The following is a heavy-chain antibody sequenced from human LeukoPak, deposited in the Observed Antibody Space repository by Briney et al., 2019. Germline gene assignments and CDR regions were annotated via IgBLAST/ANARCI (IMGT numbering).Heavy chain of an antibody. D-gene: IGHD6-6*01. V-gene: IGHV4-39*07. CDR1: GGSISSSSYY. CDR2: IYYSGST. CDR3: ARSSIAARESPLDY. J-gene: IGHJ4*02. Sequence: SETLSLTCTVSGGSISSSSYYWGWIRQPPGKGLEWIGSIYYSGSTNYNPSLKSRVTISVDTSKNQCSLKLSPVTAADTAVYYCARSSIAARESPLDYWGQGTLVTVSS.